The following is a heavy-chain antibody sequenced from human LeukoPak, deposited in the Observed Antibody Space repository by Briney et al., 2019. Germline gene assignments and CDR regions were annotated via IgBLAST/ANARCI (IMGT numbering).Heavy chain of an antibody. CDR3: STGSGHAFDI. V-gene: IGHV3-74*01. D-gene: IGHD3-10*01. Sequence: GGSLRLSCAASGFTFSSYWMHWVRQVPGKGLVWVSRINSDGSSTSYAASVKGRFTISRDNAKNTLYVQMNSLRAEDTAVYYCSTGSGHAFDIWGRGTMVTVSS. CDR2: INSDGSST. J-gene: IGHJ3*02. CDR1: GFTFSSYW.